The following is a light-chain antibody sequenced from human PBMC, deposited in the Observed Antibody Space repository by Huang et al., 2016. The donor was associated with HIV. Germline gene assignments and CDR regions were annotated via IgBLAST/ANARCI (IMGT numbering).Light chain of an antibody. CDR1: QRVNNS. Sequence: VMTQSPATLSVSPGERATLSCRARQRVNNSLAWFKQNPGQAPRLLIYGASTRATGTPARFSGRGSGTEFTLTISSLQSEDLAVYYCQQYNNWPITFGPGTKVDVK. V-gene: IGKV3-15*01. CDR3: QQYNNWPIT. J-gene: IGKJ3*01. CDR2: GAS.